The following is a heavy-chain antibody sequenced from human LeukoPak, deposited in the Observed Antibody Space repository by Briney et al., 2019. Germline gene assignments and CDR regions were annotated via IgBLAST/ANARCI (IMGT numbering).Heavy chain of an antibody. CDR3: ARGWKVQLERRPYYYYYMDV. CDR1: GYTFTSYD. J-gene: IGHJ6*03. V-gene: IGHV1-8*01. D-gene: IGHD1-1*01. Sequence: ASVKVSCKASGYTFTSYDINWVRQSTGQVLEWMGWMNTNSSHTGYAQKFQGRVSMTRNTSISTAYMELSSLRSEDTAVYYCARGWKVQLERRPYYYYYMDVWGKGTTVTVSS. CDR2: MNTNSSHT.